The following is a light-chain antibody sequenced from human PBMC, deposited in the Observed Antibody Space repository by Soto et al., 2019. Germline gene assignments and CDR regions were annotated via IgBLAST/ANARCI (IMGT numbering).Light chain of an antibody. J-gene: IGLJ2*01. CDR3: SSYTSSSTVV. CDR1: SSDVGGYNY. Sequence: QSVLTQPASVSGSPGQSITISCTGTSSDVGGYNYVSWYQQHPGKAPKLKIYDVSNRPSGVSNRFSGSKSGNTASLTISGLQAEDEAYYNCSSYTSSSTVVLGGGTKLTVL. V-gene: IGLV2-14*01. CDR2: DVS.